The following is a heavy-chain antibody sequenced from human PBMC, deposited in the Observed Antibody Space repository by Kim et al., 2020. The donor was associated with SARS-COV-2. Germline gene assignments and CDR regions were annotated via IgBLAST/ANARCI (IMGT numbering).Heavy chain of an antibody. CDR3: ARGEFGDSFDI. CDR2: ISVYNGNT. Sequence: ASVKVSCKASGYTFTSHGVSWVRQAPGQGLQCIGWISVYNGNTNYAQKFQDRITMTTDTATSTVYMELRSLRSDDTALYYCARGEFGDSFDIWGQGAMVT. J-gene: IGHJ3*02. D-gene: IGHD3-10*01. V-gene: IGHV1-18*01. CDR1: GYTFTSHG.